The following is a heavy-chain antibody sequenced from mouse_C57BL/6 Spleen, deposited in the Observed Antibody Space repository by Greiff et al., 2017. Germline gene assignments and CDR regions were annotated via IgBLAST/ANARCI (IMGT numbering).Heavy chain of an antibody. V-gene: IGHV1-55*01. D-gene: IGHD1-1*01. Sequence: QVQLQQPGAELVKPGASVKMSCKASGYTFTSYWITWVKQRPGQSLEWIGDIYPGSGSTNYNEKFKSKATLTVDTSSSTAYMQLSSLTSEDAAVYYCARERLGSSYEGYWGKGTTLTVSS. J-gene: IGHJ2*01. CDR3: ARERLGSSYEGY. CDR2: IYPGSGST. CDR1: GYTFTSYW.